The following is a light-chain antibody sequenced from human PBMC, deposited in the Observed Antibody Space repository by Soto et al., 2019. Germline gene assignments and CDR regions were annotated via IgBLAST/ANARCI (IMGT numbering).Light chain of an antibody. CDR3: LQDYNFPLT. V-gene: IGKV1-6*01. CDR2: AAF. J-gene: IGKJ3*01. Sequence: AIQMTQSPSSLSASVGDRVTITCRASQGIRTDLAWYQQKPGKAPKLLIYAAFTLQSGVPSRFGGSGSGTDFTLTIDSLQPEDSATYSCLQDYNFPLTFGPGTKVDIK. CDR1: QGIRTD.